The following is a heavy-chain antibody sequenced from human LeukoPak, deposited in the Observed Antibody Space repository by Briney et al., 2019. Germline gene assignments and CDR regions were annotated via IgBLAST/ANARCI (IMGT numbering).Heavy chain of an antibody. D-gene: IGHD2-15*01. CDR1: GGSISSYY. J-gene: IGHJ5*02. CDR3: ARRLGYCSGGSCYDWFDP. Sequence: KASETLSLTCTVSGGSISSYYWSWIRQPPGKGLEWIGYIYYSGSTNYNLSLKSRATISVDTSKNQFSLKLSSVTAADTAVYYCARRLGYCSGGSCYDWFDPWGQGTLVTVSS. V-gene: IGHV4-59*08. CDR2: IYYSGST.